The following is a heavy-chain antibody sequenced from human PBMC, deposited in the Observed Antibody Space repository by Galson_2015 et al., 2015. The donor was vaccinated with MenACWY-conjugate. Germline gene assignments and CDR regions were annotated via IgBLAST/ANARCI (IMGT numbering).Heavy chain of an antibody. CDR2: ISISSSYI. CDR3: ARVQGGTRGVNY. CDR1: GFIFSSHT. Sequence: SLRLSCAASGFIFSSHTMNWVRQAPGKGLEWVSSISISSSYIYYADSVKGRFTISRDNAKNSLYLQMNSLRAEDTAVYYCARVQGGTRGVNYWGQGTLVTVSS. J-gene: IGHJ4*02. V-gene: IGHV3-21*04. D-gene: IGHD1-1*01.